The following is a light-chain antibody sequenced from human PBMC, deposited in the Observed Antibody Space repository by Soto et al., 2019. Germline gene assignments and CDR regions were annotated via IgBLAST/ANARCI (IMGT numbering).Light chain of an antibody. Sequence: EIVMTQSPATLSVSPGERATLSCRASQSVSSNLAWYQQTPGQAPRLLIYGASTRATGIPARFSGSGSGTEFTLTISSLQSEDFAVYYCQQYNNWPPLTFGGGHKVYIK. J-gene: IGKJ4*01. CDR3: QQYNNWPPLT. CDR2: GAS. CDR1: QSVSSN. V-gene: IGKV3-15*01.